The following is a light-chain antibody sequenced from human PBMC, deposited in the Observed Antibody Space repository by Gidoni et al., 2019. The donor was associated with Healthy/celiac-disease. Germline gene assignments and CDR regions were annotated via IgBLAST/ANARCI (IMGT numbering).Light chain of an antibody. CDR1: KSVLYSSNNKNY. CDR2: WAS. J-gene: IGKJ3*01. CDR3: QQYYSTPRT. V-gene: IGKV4-1*01. Sequence: DIVLTQSPDSLAGSLGERATINCKSSKSVLYSSNNKNYLAWYQQKPGQPPKLLIYWASTRESGVPDRFSGSGSGTDFTLTISSLQAEDVAVYYCQQYYSTPRTFGPGTKVDIK.